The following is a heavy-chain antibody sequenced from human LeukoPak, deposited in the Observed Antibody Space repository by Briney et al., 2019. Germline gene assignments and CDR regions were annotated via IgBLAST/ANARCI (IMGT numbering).Heavy chain of an antibody. CDR2: IYYSGST. J-gene: IGHJ4*02. D-gene: IGHD6-13*01. Sequence: SETLSLTCTVSGGSISSYYWSWIRQPPGKGLEWIGYIYYSGSTNYNPSLNSRVTISVDTSKNQFSLKLSSVTAADTAVYYCARVRGSRQQGTFDYWGQGTLVTVSS. CDR1: GGSISSYY. CDR3: ARVRGSRQQGTFDY. V-gene: IGHV4-59*01.